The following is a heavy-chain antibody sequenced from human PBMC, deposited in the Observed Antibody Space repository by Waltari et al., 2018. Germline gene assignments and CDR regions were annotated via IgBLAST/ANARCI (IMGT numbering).Heavy chain of an antibody. Sequence: EVQLVESGGVVVQPGGSLRLSCAASGFTFDDYTMPWVRQAPGKGLEWVSLISWDGGSTYYADSGKGRFTISRDNSKNSLYLQMNSLRTEDTALYYCAKDGYDSSGYFYWGQGTLVTVSS. D-gene: IGHD3-22*01. CDR3: AKDGYDSSGYFY. CDR2: ISWDGGST. V-gene: IGHV3-43*01. J-gene: IGHJ4*02. CDR1: GFTFDDYT.